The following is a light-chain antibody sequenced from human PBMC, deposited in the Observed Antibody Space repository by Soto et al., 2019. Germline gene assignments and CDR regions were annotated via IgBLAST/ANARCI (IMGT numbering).Light chain of an antibody. CDR1: QSVSSSY. J-gene: IGKJ1*01. Sequence: EIVLTQSPGTLSLSPGERATISCRASQSVSSSYLAWYQQKPGQAPRLLIYGVSSRATGIPDRFSGSGSGTDFTLTISRLEPEDFAVYYCQQYDNSPWTFGQGTKWKSN. V-gene: IGKV3-20*01. CDR2: GVS. CDR3: QQYDNSPWT.